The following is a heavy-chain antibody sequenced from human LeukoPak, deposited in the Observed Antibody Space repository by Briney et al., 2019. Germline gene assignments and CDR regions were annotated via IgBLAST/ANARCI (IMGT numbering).Heavy chain of an antibody. D-gene: IGHD6-19*01. Sequence: PSETLSLTCAVYGGSFSGYYWSGIRQPPGKGLEWIGEINHSGSTNYNPSLKSRVTISVDTSKNQFSLKLSSVTAADTAVYYCARGRWIAVAGPTEYYFDYWGQGTLVTVSS. CDR3: ARGRWIAVAGPTEYYFDY. CDR1: GGSFSGYY. V-gene: IGHV4-34*01. CDR2: INHSGST. J-gene: IGHJ4*02.